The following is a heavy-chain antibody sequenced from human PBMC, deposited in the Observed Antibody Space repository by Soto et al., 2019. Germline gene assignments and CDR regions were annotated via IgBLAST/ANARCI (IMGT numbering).Heavy chain of an antibody. CDR2: IYYTGRT. CDR3: VRDLRGGTTLDN. D-gene: IGHD1-1*01. V-gene: IGHV4-31*03. CDR1: GGSISSGGYY. Sequence: QVQLQESGPGLVKPSQTLSLTCSVSGGSISSGGYYWSWIRQHPGKGLEWIGFIYYTGRTYYNPSLKSRVTISVDTSKNQFSLKLTTVTAADTAVYYCVRDLRGGTTLDNWGPGTLVTVSS. J-gene: IGHJ4*02.